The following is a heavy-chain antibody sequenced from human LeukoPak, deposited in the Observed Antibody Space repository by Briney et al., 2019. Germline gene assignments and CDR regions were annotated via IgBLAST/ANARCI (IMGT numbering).Heavy chain of an antibody. CDR2: ISSSSSYI. D-gene: IGHD3-22*01. J-gene: IGHJ4*02. CDR1: GLTFSSYS. V-gene: IGHV3-21*01. CDR3: AREGYYDSSGYFY. Sequence: GGSLRLSCAASGLTFSSYSMNWVRQAPGKGLEWVSSISSSSSYIYYADSVKGRFTISRDNAKNSLYLQMNSLRAEDTAVYYCAREGYYDSSGYFYWGQGTLVTVSS.